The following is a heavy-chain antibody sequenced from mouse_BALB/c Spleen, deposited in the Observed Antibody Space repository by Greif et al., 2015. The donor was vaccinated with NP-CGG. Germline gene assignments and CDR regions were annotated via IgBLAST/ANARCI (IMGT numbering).Heavy chain of an antibody. CDR1: GYTFTDYY. Sequence: QVQLQQSGPELVKPGASVKISCKASGYTFTDYYINWVQQKPGQGLEWIGWIYPGSGNTKYNEKFKGKATLTVDTSSSTAYRQLSSLTAEDTAVYGCARRTGTEAMDYWGQGTSVTVAS. D-gene: IGHD4-1*01. CDR3: ARRTGTEAMDY. V-gene: IGHV1-84*02. J-gene: IGHJ4*01. CDR2: IYPGSGNT.